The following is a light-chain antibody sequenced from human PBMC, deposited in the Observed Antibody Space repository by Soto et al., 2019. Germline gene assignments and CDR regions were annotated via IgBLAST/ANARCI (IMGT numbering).Light chain of an antibody. CDR2: AAS. Sequence: EIVLTQSPGTLSLSPGERATLSCRASQSVDSTYLAWYQQKPGQAPRLLIYAASSRAAGIPDRFSGSGSGTDFTLTISRLEPEDFAVYYCLQYGSSPRFTFGPGTKVDIK. J-gene: IGKJ3*01. CDR1: QSVDSTY. V-gene: IGKV3-20*01. CDR3: LQYGSSPRFT.